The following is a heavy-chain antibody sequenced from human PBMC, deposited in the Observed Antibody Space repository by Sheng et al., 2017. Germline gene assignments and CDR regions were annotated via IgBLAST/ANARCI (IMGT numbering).Heavy chain of an antibody. CDR1: GGSISSYY. J-gene: IGHJ4*02. Sequence: QVQLQESGPGLVKPSETLSLTCTVSGGSISSYYWSWIRQPAGKRLEWIGRIYTTGSISYNPSLKSRVTMSVDTSKNQFSLKLSSVTAADTAMYYCATVNTGTAYFDYWGQGTLVTVSS. CDR3: ATVNTGTAYFDY. V-gene: IGHV4-4*07. D-gene: IGHD2-8*02. CDR2: IYTTGSI.